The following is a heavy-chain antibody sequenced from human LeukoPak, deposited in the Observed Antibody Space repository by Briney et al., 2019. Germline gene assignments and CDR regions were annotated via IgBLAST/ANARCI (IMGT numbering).Heavy chain of an antibody. J-gene: IGHJ4*02. CDR1: GFAFRSYG. CDR3: AKIIPPSVSPLGDGFDY. V-gene: IGHV3-23*01. D-gene: IGHD4-17*01. CDR2: ISGSGGSR. Sequence: GGSLRLSCAATGFAFRSYGMSWVRQAPGKGLEWVSGISGSGGSRYYADSVKGRFTISRDNSKNTLYLQMNSLRAEDAAIHYCAKIIPPSVSPLGDGFDYWGQGTLVTVSS.